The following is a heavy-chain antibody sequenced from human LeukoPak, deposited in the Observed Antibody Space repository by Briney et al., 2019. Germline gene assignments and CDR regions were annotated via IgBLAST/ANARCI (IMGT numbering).Heavy chain of an antibody. D-gene: IGHD3-10*01. V-gene: IGHV3-30*18. J-gene: IGHJ4*02. CDR3: AKGLYYGLGSYFPFDF. CDR2: ISYDGSNK. Sequence: GGSLRLSCAASEFTFSNYGMHWVRQAPGKGLEWVAVISYDGSNKYYADSVKGRFTISRDNSKNTVYLQMNSLRTEDTAVYYCAKGLYYGLGSYFPFDFWGQGTLVTVSS. CDR1: EFTFSNYG.